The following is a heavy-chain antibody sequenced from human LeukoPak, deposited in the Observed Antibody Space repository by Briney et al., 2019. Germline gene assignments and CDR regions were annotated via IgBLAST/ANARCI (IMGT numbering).Heavy chain of an antibody. CDR1: GGSFSGYY. D-gene: IGHD2-2*01. Sequence: SETLSLTCAVYGGSFSGYYWSWIRQPPGKGLEWIGEINHSGGTNYNPSLKSRVTISVDTSKNQFSLKLSSVTAADTAVYYCARVEDIVVVPAARSGFDYWGQGTLVTVSS. J-gene: IGHJ4*02. CDR3: ARVEDIVVVPAARSGFDY. V-gene: IGHV4-34*01. CDR2: INHSGGT.